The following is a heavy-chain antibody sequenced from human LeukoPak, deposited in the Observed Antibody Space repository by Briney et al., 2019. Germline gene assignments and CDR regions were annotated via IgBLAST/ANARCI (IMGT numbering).Heavy chain of an antibody. CDR1: GGTFSSYP. CDR2: IIPMFGTT. Sequence: ASVKVSCKASGGTFSSYPISWVRQAPGQGLAWMGGIIPMFGTTNYALKFQGRVTITADESTSTAYMELSSLRSEDTAVYYCARSVWSGYSRVRTGYYYGMDVWGQGTTVTVSS. D-gene: IGHD3-3*01. J-gene: IGHJ6*02. V-gene: IGHV1-69*13. CDR3: ARSVWSGYSRVRTGYYYGMDV.